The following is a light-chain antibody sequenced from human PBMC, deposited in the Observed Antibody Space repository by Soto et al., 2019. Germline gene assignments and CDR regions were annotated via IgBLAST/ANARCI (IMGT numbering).Light chain of an antibody. J-gene: IGKJ1*01. CDR2: KAS. V-gene: IGKV1-5*03. CDR1: QSISSW. CDR3: QQYNSYST. Sequence: IQMTQSASTLSASVGDRVTITCRASQSISSWLAWYQQKPGKAPKLLIYKASSLESGVPSRFSGSGSGTEFTLTISSLQPYDFATYYCQQYNSYSTFGQGTNVDIK.